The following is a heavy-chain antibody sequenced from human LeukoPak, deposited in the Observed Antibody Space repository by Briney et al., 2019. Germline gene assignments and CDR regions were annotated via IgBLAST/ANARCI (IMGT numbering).Heavy chain of an antibody. J-gene: IGHJ4*02. CDR3: ARIHRYCSGGACYVLDN. CDR1: GGSVSGYY. CDR2: VYYSGST. V-gene: IGHV4-59*02. Sequence: SETLSLTCVVSGGSVSGYYWGWIRQPPGRGLEWIGYVYYSGSTNYNPSFKSRITISVDTSRNQFSLQLSSMTAADTAVYYCARIHRYCSGGACYVLDNWGQGTLVAVSS. D-gene: IGHD2-15*01.